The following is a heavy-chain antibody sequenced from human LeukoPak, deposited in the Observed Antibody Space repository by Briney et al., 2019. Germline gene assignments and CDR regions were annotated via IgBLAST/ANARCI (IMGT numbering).Heavy chain of an antibody. J-gene: IGHJ2*01. CDR3: ATMTTVKRYWYFDL. CDR2: ISAYNGNT. D-gene: IGHD4-17*01. CDR1: GYTFTSYG. V-gene: IGHV1-18*01. Sequence: GASVKVSCKASGYTFTSYGISWVRQAPGQGLEWMGWISAYNGNTNYAQKLQGRVTMTTDTSTSTAYMELRSLRSDDTAVYYCATMTTVKRYWYFDLWGRGTLVTVSS.